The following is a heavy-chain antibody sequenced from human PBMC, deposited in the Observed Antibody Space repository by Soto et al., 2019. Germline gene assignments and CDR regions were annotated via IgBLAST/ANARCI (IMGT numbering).Heavy chain of an antibody. Sequence: KASETLSLTCSVSGDSMATGGHYYNWIRQVPGKGLEWIGYVYYSGATHYNPSLRARATKSRDTSKNQFSLRLISVTAADTALYYCARDKDLQPTVWGFWGQGIQVTVSS. V-gene: IGHV4-31*03. CDR2: VYYSGAT. CDR1: GDSMATGGHY. D-gene: IGHD3-16*01. J-gene: IGHJ4*02. CDR3: ARDKDLQPTVWGF.